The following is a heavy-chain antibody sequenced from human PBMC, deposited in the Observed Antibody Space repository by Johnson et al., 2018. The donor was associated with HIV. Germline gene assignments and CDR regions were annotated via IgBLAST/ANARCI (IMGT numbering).Heavy chain of an antibody. J-gene: IGHJ3*02. CDR3: ARSRGPMRKDAFDI. CDR2: ISSNGIGT. D-gene: IGHD3-10*01. Sequence: VQLVESGGGVVRPGGSLRLSCAVSGFTFSNFAMHWVRQAPGKGLEYVSAISSNGIGTYYANSVDGRFTISRDNDKNTLYLEMGSLRVEDMAVYYCARSRGPMRKDAFDIWGQGTKVTVSS. CDR1: GFTFSNFA. V-gene: IGHV3-64*01.